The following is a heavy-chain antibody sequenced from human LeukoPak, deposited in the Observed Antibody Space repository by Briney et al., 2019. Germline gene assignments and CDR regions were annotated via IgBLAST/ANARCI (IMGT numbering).Heavy chain of an antibody. CDR2: IYYSGNT. V-gene: IGHV4-39*02. J-gene: IGHJ6*02. Sequence: SENLSLTCSVSGGSISKSPYYWAWIRQTPGKGLEWIANIYYSGNTYYNLSLKSRVTISVDTSKNHFSLKLNSVTAADTAVYYCARSGPYCSGGSCYAYAMDVWGQGTTATVSS. CDR1: GGSISKSPYY. D-gene: IGHD2-15*01. CDR3: ARSGPYCSGGSCYAYAMDV.